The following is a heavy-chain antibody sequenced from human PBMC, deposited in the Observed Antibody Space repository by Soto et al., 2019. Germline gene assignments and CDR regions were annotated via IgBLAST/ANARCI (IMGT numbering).Heavy chain of an antibody. CDR3: ASYGSGTKVSSSYFDY. J-gene: IGHJ4*02. Sequence: PVKVSCKASGGTFSSYPISWVRHAPGQGLEWMGRIIPILGIANYAQKFQGRVTITADKSTSTAYMELSSLRSEDTAVYYCASYGSGTKVSSSYFDYWGQGTLVTVSS. D-gene: IGHD3-10*01. V-gene: IGHV1-69*02. CDR1: GGTFSSYP. CDR2: IIPILGIA.